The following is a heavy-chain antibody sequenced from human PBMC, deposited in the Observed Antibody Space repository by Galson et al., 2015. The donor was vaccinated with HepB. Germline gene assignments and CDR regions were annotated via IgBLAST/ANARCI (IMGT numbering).Heavy chain of an antibody. Sequence: CAISGDSVSSNSAAWNWIRQSPSRGLEWLGRTYYRSKWYSDYAVSVKSRITINPDTSKNQFSLQLNSVTPEDTAVYYCARDYTTAIAVAGGGGLVASDIWGQGTMVTVSS. CDR1: GDSVSSNSAA. D-gene: IGHD6-19*01. CDR3: ARDYTTAIAVAGGGGLVASDI. V-gene: IGHV6-1*01. CDR2: TYYRSKWYS. J-gene: IGHJ3*02.